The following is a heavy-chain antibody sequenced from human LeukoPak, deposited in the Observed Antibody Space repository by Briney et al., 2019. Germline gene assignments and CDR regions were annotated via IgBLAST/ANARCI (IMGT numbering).Heavy chain of an antibody. CDR3: SRCAVVPAAWDYFDY. CDR2: ISYDGSNK. V-gene: IGHV3-30*04. J-gene: IGHJ4*02. CDR1: GFTFSSYA. D-gene: IGHD2-2*01. Sequence: GGSLRLSCAASGFTFSSYAMHWVRQAPGKGLEWVAVISYDGSNKYYADSVKGRFTISRDNFKNTLYLQMHSLRAEDTAVYYCSRCAVVPAAWDYFDYWGQGTLVTVSS.